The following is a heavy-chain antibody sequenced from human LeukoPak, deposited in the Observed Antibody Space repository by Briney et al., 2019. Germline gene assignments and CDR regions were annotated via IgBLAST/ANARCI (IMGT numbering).Heavy chain of an antibody. J-gene: IGHJ5*02. CDR3: ARADITMVRGVTSSWFDP. D-gene: IGHD3-10*01. Sequence: SETLPLTCTVSGGSISSYYWSWIRQPPGKGLEWIGYIYYSGSTNYNPSLKSRVTISVDTSKNQFSLKLSSVTAADTAVYYCARADITMVRGVTSSWFDPWGQGTLVTVSS. CDR2: IYYSGST. CDR1: GGSISSYY. V-gene: IGHV4-59*08.